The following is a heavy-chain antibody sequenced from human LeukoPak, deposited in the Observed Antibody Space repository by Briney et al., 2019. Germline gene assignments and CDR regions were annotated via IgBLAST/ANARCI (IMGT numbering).Heavy chain of an antibody. CDR2: IKPDGSAT. CDR3: ARIGYGYGDYFDY. J-gene: IGHJ4*02. D-gene: IGHD5-18*01. V-gene: IGHV3-7*01. CDR1: GFTFDDYA. Sequence: GGSLRLSCAATGFTFDDYAMHWVRQAPGKGLKCVANIKPDGSATAYVDSVKGRFTISRDNAKNSLFLQMNSLRPEDTAVYYCARIGYGYGDYFDYWGQGTLVTVSS.